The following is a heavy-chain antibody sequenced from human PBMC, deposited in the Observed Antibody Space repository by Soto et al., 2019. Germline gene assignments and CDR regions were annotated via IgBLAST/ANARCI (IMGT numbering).Heavy chain of an antibody. J-gene: IGHJ5*02. Sequence: ASVKVSCKASGYTFTSYGISWVRQAPGQGLEWMGWISAYNGNTNYAQKLQGRVTVTTDTSTSTAYMELRSLRSDDTAVYYCARDPPVYSGSYYGYNWFDPWGQGTLVTVSS. CDR1: GYTFTSYG. CDR2: ISAYNGNT. V-gene: IGHV1-18*01. CDR3: ARDPPVYSGSYYGYNWFDP. D-gene: IGHD1-26*01.